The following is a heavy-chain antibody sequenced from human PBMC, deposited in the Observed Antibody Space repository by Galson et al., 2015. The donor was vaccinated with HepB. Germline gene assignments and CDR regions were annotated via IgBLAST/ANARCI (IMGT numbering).Heavy chain of an antibody. CDR3: GRLALGIVGATTGAFDI. CDR2: IRSKAYGGTT. J-gene: IGHJ3*02. Sequence: SLRLSCAASGFTFGDYAMSWFRQAPGKGLEWVGFIRSKAYGGTTEYAASVKGRFTISRDDSKSIAYLQMNSLKTEDTAVYYCGRLALGIVGATTGAFDIWGQGTMVTVSS. V-gene: IGHV3-49*03. D-gene: IGHD1-26*01. CDR1: GFTFGDYA.